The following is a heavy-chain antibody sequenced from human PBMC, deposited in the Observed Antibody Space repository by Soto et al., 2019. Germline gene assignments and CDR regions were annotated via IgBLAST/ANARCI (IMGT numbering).Heavy chain of an antibody. CDR1: GGSISSYY. Sequence: QVQLQESGPGLVKPSETLSLTCTVSGGSISSYYWSWIRQPPGKGLEWIGYIYYSGSTNYNPSLRSRVTISVYTSKDHFSLKLSSVTAADTAVYYCASAKGYGMDVWGQGTTVTVSS. CDR2: IYYSGST. V-gene: IGHV4-59*08. J-gene: IGHJ6*02. CDR3: ASAKGYGMDV.